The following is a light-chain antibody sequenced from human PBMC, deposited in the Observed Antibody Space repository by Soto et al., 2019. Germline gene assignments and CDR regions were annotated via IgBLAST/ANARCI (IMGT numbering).Light chain of an antibody. CDR3: QQYGSSLWT. CDR2: GAS. CDR1: QSVSSSY. V-gene: IGKV3-20*01. J-gene: IGKJ1*01. Sequence: EIVLTPSPGTLSLSPGERATLSCRASQSVSSSYLAWYQQKPGQAPRLLIYGASSRATGIPDRFSGSGSGTDFTLTISRLEPEDFEVYYCQQYGSSLWTFGKGTKVEIK.